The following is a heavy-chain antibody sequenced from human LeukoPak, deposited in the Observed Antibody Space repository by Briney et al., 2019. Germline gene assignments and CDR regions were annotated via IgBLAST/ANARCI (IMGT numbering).Heavy chain of an antibody. CDR2: IIPIFGTA. CDR3: ARAPLEGYYDSSGYRHYYYYYMDV. V-gene: IGHV1-69*06. J-gene: IGHJ6*03. CDR1: GGTFSSYA. D-gene: IGHD3-22*01. Sequence: SVKVSCKASGGTFSSYAISWVRQAPGQGLEWMGGIIPIFGTANYAQKFQGRVTITAGKSTSTAYMELSSLRSEDTAVYYCARAPLEGYYDSSGYRHYYYYYMDVWGKGTTVTVSS.